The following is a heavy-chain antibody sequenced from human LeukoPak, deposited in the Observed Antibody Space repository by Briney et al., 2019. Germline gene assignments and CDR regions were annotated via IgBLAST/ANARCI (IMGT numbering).Heavy chain of an antibody. J-gene: IGHJ5*02. V-gene: IGHV4-59*08. CDR1: GGSISSYY. CDR3: ARVRSDWIADA. CDR2: IYYSGNS. D-gene: IGHD1-1*01. Sequence: SSETLSLTCTVSGGSISSYYWSWIRQPPGKGLEWIGYIYYSGNSNYNPSLKSRVIISVDTSKKQLSLKLNSVTAADTAVYYCARVRSDWIADAWGQGTLVTVSS.